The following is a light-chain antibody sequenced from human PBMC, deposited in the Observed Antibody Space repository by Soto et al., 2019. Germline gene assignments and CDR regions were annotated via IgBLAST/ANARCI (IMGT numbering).Light chain of an antibody. J-gene: IGKJ5*01. CDR2: GAS. CDR1: HRVNTY. V-gene: IGKV3-15*01. Sequence: EIVMTQSPATLSVSPGERATLSCRASHRVNTYLAWYQQRPGQAPRLLIYGASTRATAIPGRFSGSGSGTEFTLTINNVQSDDFAVYFCQQYKSWPPITFGQGTRLENK. CDR3: QQYKSWPPIT.